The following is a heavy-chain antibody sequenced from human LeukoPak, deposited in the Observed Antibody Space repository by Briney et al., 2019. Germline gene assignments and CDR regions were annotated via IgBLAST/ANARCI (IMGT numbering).Heavy chain of an antibody. CDR3: ARVYTRTHWNRFDY. D-gene: IGHD1-1*01. CDR2: IYSGGST. Sequence: GGSLRLSCAASGFTVSSNYMSWVRQAPGKGLEWVSVIYSGGSTYYADSVKGRFTISRDNSKSTLYLQMNSLRAEDTAVYYCARVYTRTHWNRFDYWGQGTLVTVSS. V-gene: IGHV3-53*01. CDR1: GFTVSSNY. J-gene: IGHJ4*02.